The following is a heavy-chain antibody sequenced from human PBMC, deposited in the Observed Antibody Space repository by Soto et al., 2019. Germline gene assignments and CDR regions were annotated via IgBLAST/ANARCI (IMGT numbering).Heavy chain of an antibody. Sequence: GGSLRLSCAASGFTFSSYSINWVRQAPGKGLEWVSYISASSSTIYYADSVKGRFTISRDNAKNSLYLQMNSLRDEDTAVYYCASIVITGTTSYYYYYMDVWGKGTTVTVSS. CDR3: ASIVITGTTSYYYYYMDV. V-gene: IGHV3-48*02. D-gene: IGHD1-7*01. CDR2: ISASSSTI. J-gene: IGHJ6*03. CDR1: GFTFSSYS.